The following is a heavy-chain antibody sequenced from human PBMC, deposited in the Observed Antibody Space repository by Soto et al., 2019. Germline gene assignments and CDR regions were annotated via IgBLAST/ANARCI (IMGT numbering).Heavy chain of an antibody. CDR1: GFTFSSYA. V-gene: IGHV3-23*01. D-gene: IGHD6-19*01. J-gene: IGHJ3*02. Sequence: PGGSLRLSCAASGFTFSSYAMSWVRQAPGKGLEWVSAISGSGGSTYYADSVKGRFTISRDNSKNTLYLQMNSLRAEDTAVYYCAKDSYSSGWYEREDAFDIWGQGXMVTV. CDR2: ISGSGGST. CDR3: AKDSYSSGWYEREDAFDI.